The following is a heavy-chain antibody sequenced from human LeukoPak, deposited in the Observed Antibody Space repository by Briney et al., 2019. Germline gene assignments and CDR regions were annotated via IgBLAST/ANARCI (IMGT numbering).Heavy chain of an antibody. D-gene: IGHD6-13*01. Sequence: SETLSLTCSVSDDSITMYYWTWIRQPPGKGLEWIGYVDHTGSTNFNPSLNGRVSISRDTTKNLFSLRLRSVTAADTAVYYCAREYSSSWYWYFDLWGRGTLVTVSS. J-gene: IGHJ2*01. CDR3: AREYSSSWYWYFDL. CDR2: VDHTGST. CDR1: DDSITMYY. V-gene: IGHV4-59*08.